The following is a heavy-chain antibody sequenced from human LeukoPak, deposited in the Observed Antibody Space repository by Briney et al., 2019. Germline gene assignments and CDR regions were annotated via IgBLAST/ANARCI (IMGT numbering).Heavy chain of an antibody. Sequence: ASVKVSCKASGYTFTGHYMHWVRQAPGQGPEWMGWINPKSGVTNYAQTLQGGVTMTRDTSSSMVYMELSRLTTDDTAVYFCTRALRYDDSSGYYAYWGQGTLVTVSS. CDR2: INPKSGVT. CDR1: GYTFTGHY. V-gene: IGHV1-2*02. CDR3: TRALRYDDSSGYYAY. J-gene: IGHJ4*02. D-gene: IGHD3-22*01.